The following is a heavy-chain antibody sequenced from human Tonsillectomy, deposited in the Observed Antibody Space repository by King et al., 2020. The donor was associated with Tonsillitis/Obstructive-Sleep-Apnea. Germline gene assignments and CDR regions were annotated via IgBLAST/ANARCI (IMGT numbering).Heavy chain of an antibody. CDR2: IYYSGST. J-gene: IGHJ5*02. Sequence: QLQESGPGLVKPSETLSLTCTVSGGSISSSSYYWGWIRQPPGKGLEWIGNIYYSGSTHYNPSLKSRATMSAVMSKNQFSLKLSSVTAADTAAYYCAKRRGYNCGFVWFDPWGQGTLVTVSS. CDR3: AKRRGYNCGFVWFDP. D-gene: IGHD6-19*01. V-gene: IGHV4-39*01. CDR1: GGSISSSSYY.